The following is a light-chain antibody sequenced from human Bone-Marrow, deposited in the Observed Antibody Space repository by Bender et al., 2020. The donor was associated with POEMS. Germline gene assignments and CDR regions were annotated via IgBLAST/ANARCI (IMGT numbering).Light chain of an antibody. CDR3: CSYAASYTWV. V-gene: IGLV2-11*01. Sequence: QSALTQPRSVSGSPGQSVTISCSGSTSDVGGYNYVSWYQQYSGKAPKLIIYDVSERPSGVPDRFSGSKSGNTASLTISGLQADDEADYYCCSYAASYTWVFGGGTKLTVL. CDR2: DVS. CDR1: TSDVGGYNY. J-gene: IGLJ3*02.